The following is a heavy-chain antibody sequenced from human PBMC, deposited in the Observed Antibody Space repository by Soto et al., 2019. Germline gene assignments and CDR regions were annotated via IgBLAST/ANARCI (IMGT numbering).Heavy chain of an antibody. J-gene: IGHJ6*02. D-gene: IGHD2-2*01. CDR2: INNSGST. CDR1: SGSMSSSLNH. CDR3: AKLAGYCSGTSCYGHYAMDV. V-gene: IGHV4-39*01. Sequence: SENLSLTCICSSGSMSSSLNHWGWIRQPPGKELEWIGNINNSGSTYYNPSLQSRLTISFDTSNNQFSLTLSSVTAADTAVYYCAKLAGYCSGTSCYGHYAMDVWGQGTTVT.